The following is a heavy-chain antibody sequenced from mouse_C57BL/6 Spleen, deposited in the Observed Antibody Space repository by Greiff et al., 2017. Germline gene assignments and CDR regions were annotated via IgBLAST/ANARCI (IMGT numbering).Heavy chain of an antibody. CDR3: ARSDYYGSSPRAMDY. V-gene: IGHV1-69*01. D-gene: IGHD1-1*01. J-gene: IGHJ4*01. CDR2: IDPSDSYT. Sequence: QVQLQQPGAELVMPGASVKLSCKASGYTFTSYWMHWVKQRPGQGLEWIGEIDPSDSYTNYNQKFKGKSTLTVDKSSSTAYMQLSSLTSADSAVYYCARSDYYGSSPRAMDYWGQGTSVTVSS. CDR1: GYTFTSYW.